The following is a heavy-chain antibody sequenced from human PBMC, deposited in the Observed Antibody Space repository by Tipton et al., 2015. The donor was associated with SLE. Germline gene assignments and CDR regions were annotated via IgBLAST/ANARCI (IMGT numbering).Heavy chain of an antibody. CDR3: AKGEYSSSSGWYFDL. J-gene: IGHJ2*01. V-gene: IGHV3-30*02. CDR2: IRYDGSNK. CDR1: GFTFSSYG. D-gene: IGHD6-6*01. Sequence: SLRLSCAASGFTFSSYGMHWVRQAPGKGLEWVAFIRYDGSNKYYADPEKGRFTISRDNSKNTLYLQMTSLRAEDTAVYYCAKGEYSSSSGWYFDLWGRGTLVTVSS.